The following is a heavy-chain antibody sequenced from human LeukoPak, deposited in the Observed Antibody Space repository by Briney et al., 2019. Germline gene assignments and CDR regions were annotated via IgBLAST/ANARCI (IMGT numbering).Heavy chain of an antibody. CDR2: MYYSGST. CDR3: ARRGAPPSWELLFGGYFDY. CDR1: GGSISSYY. V-gene: IGHV4-59*12. Sequence: SETLSLTCTVSGGSISSYYWSWIRQPPGKGLEWIGYMYYSGSTTYNPSLKSRVTISVDKSKNQFSLKLSSVTAADTAVYYCARRGAPPSWELLFGGYFDYWGQGTLVTVSS. D-gene: IGHD1-26*01. J-gene: IGHJ4*02.